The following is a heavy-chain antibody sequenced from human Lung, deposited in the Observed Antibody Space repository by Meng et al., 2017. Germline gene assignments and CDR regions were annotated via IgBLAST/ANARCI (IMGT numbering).Heavy chain of an antibody. J-gene: IGHJ4*02. CDR2: INHSGST. CDR3: ARGPTTMAHDFDY. CDR1: GGSLGDYY. D-gene: IGHD4-11*01. Sequence: QVRLQQWGAGLLKLSETLSLTCGVSGGSLGDYYWSWIRQPPGKGLERIGEINHSGSTNYNPSLESRATIPVDTSQNNLSLKLSSVTAADSAVYYCARGPTTMAHDFDYWGQGTLVTVSS. V-gene: IGHV4-34*01.